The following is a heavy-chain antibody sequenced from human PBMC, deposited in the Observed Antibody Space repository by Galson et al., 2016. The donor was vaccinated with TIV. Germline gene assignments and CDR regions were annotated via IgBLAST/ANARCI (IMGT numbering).Heavy chain of an antibody. J-gene: IGHJ6*02. CDR3: AKDRNTAMDTYHFYYGMDV. V-gene: IGHV1-69*13. Sequence: SVEVSCKASGGTFSSYVIKWVRQAPGQGLEWMGEIIPMFGTANYAQKFQGRVTITADESTSTAYMELSSLTSEDSALYYCAKDRNTAMDTYHFYYGMDVWGQGTTVTGSS. D-gene: IGHD5-18*01. CDR2: IIPMFGTA. CDR1: GGTFSSYV.